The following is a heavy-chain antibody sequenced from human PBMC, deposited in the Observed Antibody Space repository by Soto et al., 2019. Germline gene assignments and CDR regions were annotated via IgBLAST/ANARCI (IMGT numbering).Heavy chain of an antibody. D-gene: IGHD1-20*01. CDR1: GNTVPNYA. V-gene: IGHV1-3*01. Sequence: ASVKVSCKASGNTVPNYAIHWVRQAPGQRLEWMGWINGGNGNTYYSEHFQGRVTFTRDTSAGTVYMQLSSLTSEDTAVYYCARKKLTGPRWSEFDPWGQGTLVTVSS. J-gene: IGHJ5*02. CDR3: ARKKLTGPRWSEFDP. CDR2: INGGNGNT.